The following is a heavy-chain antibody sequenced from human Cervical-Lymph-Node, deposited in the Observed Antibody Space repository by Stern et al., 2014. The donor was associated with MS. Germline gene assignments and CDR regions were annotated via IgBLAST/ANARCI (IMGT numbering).Heavy chain of an antibody. CDR1: GYSFTNYW. D-gene: IGHD6-19*01. CDR2: IYPGDSDT. Sequence: VQLVQSGAEVKKPGESLKISCKCSGYSFTNYWIGWVRQMPGKGLEWMGIIYPGDSDTRYSPSFQGQVTISADKSIRTASLQWSSLKASDTAMYYCARHCAKREQCAFDYWGQGTLVTVSS. CDR3: ARHCAKREQCAFDY. V-gene: IGHV5-51*01. J-gene: IGHJ4*02.